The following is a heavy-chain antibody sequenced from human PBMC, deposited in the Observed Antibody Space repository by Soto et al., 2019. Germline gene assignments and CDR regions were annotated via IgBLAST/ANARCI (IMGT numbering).Heavy chain of an antibody. J-gene: IGHJ2*01. CDR2: IYHSGST. CDR1: GGSISSSNW. V-gene: IGHV4-4*02. D-gene: IGHD3-10*01. CDR3: ARRGDDYYGSGSYYPPGPRPNQNWYFDL. Sequence: QVQLQESGPGLVKPSGTLSLTCAVSGGSISSSNWWSWVRQPPGKGLEWIGEIYHSGSTNYNPSLTSRVTISVDKSKNQFSLKLSSVTAADTAVYYCARRGDDYYGSGSYYPPGPRPNQNWYFDLWGRGTLVTVSS.